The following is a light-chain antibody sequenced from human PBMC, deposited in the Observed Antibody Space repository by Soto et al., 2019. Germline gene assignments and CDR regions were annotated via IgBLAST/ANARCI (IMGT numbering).Light chain of an antibody. CDR1: QGISNY. Sequence: DIQLTQSPSFLSASVGDRFTITCRASQGISNYLAWYQQKPGKXPNXXIHTASSLQTGVPSRFSGSGSGTELTITISSLQPEDFETYYCQQRHSYPITFGQGTRLEIK. J-gene: IGKJ5*01. CDR3: QQRHSYPIT. CDR2: TAS. V-gene: IGKV1-9*01.